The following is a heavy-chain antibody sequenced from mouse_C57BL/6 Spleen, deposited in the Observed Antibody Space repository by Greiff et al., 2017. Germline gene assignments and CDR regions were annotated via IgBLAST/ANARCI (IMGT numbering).Heavy chain of an antibody. CDR2: ISSGSNTI. CDR1: GFTFSDYG. Sequence: EVQGVESGGGLVKPGGSLKLSCAASGFTFSDYGMHWVRQAPEKGLEWVAYISSGSNTIYYADTVKGRFTISRDNAKNTLFLQMTSLRAEDTAMYYCARNRGYYGYFDVWGTGTTVTVSS. V-gene: IGHV5-17*01. D-gene: IGHD2-2*01. CDR3: ARNRGYYGYFDV. J-gene: IGHJ1*03.